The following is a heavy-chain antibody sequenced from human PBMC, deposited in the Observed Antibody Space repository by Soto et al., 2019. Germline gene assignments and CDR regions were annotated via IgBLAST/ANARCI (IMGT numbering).Heavy chain of an antibody. D-gene: IGHD1-26*01. CDR2: IIPTFGTP. CDR1: GGTFSSHG. V-gene: IGHV1-69*06. CDR3: ASERSAQEVDF. J-gene: IGHJ4*02. Sequence: QVQLVQSGTVVQRRGSSVKVSCQASGGTFSSHGMAWVRQAPGQGLEWMGGIIPTFGTPTYAPKLQGRVTITADKSTNTAYMDLSSLRSEDTGVYYCASERSAQEVDFWGQGTLITVSS.